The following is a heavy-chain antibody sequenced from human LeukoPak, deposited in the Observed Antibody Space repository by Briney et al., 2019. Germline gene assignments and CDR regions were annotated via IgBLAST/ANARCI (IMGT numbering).Heavy chain of an antibody. Sequence: PGGSLRLSCAASGFTFNNYWMSSVRQVPGKGLEWVAMIKPDGSVKYYVDSVKGRFTISRDNAKNSLSLQMNSLRAEDTAVYYCARDGDNVHPPFDYWGQGILVTVSP. V-gene: IGHV3-7*03. CDR1: GFTFNNYW. CDR3: ARDGDNVHPPFDY. J-gene: IGHJ4*02. CDR2: IKPDGSVK. D-gene: IGHD4-17*01.